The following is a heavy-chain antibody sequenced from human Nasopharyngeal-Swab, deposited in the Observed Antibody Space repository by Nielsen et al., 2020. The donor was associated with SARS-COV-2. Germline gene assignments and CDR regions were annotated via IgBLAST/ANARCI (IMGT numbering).Heavy chain of an antibody. V-gene: IGHV2-70*11. D-gene: IGHD3-16*01. CDR3: ALLHPLGVVFDY. CDR1: GFSLSTSVMC. J-gene: IGHJ4*02. Sequence: SGPTLVKPTQTLTLTCTFSGFSLSTSVMCVSWIRQPPGKALEWLARIDWDDDKYYSTSLKTRLTISKDTSKNQLVLTMTNMDPVDTATYYYALLHPLGVVFDYWGQGTLVTVSS. CDR2: IDWDDDK.